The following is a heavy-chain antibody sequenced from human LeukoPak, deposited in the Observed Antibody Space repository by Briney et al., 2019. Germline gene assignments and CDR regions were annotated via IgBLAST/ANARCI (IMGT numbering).Heavy chain of an antibody. CDR3: ARGSFPTVGATTFDY. CDR1: GGSISSYY. J-gene: IGHJ4*02. V-gene: IGHV4-59*12. D-gene: IGHD1-26*01. CDR2: IYYSGST. Sequence: PSETLSLTCTVSGGSISSYYWSWIRQPPGKGLEWIGYIYYSGSTNYNPSLKSRVTISVDTSKNQFSLKLSSVTAADTAVYYCARGSFPTVGATTFDYWGQGTLVTVSS.